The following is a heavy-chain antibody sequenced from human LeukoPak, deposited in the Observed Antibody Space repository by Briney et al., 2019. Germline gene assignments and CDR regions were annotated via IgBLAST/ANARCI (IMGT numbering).Heavy chain of an antibody. Sequence: SETLSLTCTVSGGSISSSSYYWGWIRQPPGKGLEWIGSIYYGGSTYYNPSLKSRVTISVDTSKNQFSLKLSSVTAADTAVYYCARHEYGLLDYWGQGTLVTVSS. D-gene: IGHD4/OR15-4a*01. V-gene: IGHV4-39*01. J-gene: IGHJ4*02. CDR2: IYYGGST. CDR3: ARHEYGLLDY. CDR1: GGSISSSSYY.